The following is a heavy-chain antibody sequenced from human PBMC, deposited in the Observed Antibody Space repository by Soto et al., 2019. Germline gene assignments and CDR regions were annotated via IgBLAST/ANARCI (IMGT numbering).Heavy chain of an antibody. D-gene: IGHD3-22*01. CDR3: ARDIHGYSSGYYLDYSDY. CDR2: TYYRSKWYN. Sequence: SQTLSLTCAISGDSVSSNSAAWNWIRQSPSRGLEWLGRTYYRSKWYNDYAVSVKSRITINPDTSKNQFSLQLNSVTPEDTAVYYCARDIHGYSSGYYLDYSDYWGQGILVTVSS. J-gene: IGHJ4*02. CDR1: GDSVSSNSAA. V-gene: IGHV6-1*01.